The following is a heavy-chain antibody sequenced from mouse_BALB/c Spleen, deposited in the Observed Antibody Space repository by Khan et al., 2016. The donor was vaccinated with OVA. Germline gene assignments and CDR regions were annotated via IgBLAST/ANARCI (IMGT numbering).Heavy chain of an antibody. J-gene: IGHJ2*01. D-gene: IGHD1-2*01. Sequence: EVKLLESGPGLVKPSQSLSLTCTVTVYSITSGYGWNWIRQFPGNKLEWMGYISYSGSTNYNPSLKSRSSITRDTSKNQFFLQLNSVTTEDTATYYCARTASIKYWGQGTTLTVSS. CDR3: ARTASIKY. CDR1: VYSITSGYG. CDR2: ISYSGST. V-gene: IGHV3-2*02.